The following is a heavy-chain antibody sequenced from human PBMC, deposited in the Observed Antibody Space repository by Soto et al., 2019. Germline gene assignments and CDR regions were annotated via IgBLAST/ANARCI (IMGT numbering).Heavy chain of an antibody. V-gene: IGHV4-30-4*01. CDR2: IYYSGST. D-gene: IGHD5-12*01. CDR1: GGSISSGDYY. J-gene: IGHJ5*02. Sequence: SETLSLTCTVSGGSISSGDYYWSWIRQPPGKGLEWIGYIYYSGSTYYNPSLKSRVTISVDTSKNQFSLKLSSVTAADTAVYYCARDWVYSGYDYWFDPWGQGTLVTVSS. CDR3: ARDWVYSGYDYWFDP.